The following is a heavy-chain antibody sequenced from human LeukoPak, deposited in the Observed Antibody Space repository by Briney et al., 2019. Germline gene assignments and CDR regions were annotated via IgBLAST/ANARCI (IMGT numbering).Heavy chain of an antibody. V-gene: IGHV3-30*02. CDR1: GFSFSGYG. CDR3: AGIAVAGLY. D-gene: IGHD6-19*01. J-gene: IGHJ4*02. Sequence: GGSLRLSCAASGFSFSGYGMHWVRQAPGKGLQCMSFIRYDGSYKYYADSVNGRFTISRDNSKNTLYLQMGNLRPDDTAIYYCAGIAVAGLYWGQGTLVTVSS. CDR2: IRYDGSYK.